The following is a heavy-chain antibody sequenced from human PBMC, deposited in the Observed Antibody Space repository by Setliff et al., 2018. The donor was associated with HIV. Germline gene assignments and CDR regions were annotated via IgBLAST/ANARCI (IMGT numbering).Heavy chain of an antibody. D-gene: IGHD3-10*01. V-gene: IGHV2-5*01. Sequence: SGPTLVNPTQTLTLTCTFSGFSLRTSGVGAGWIRQPPGKALEWLALIYWNDDKRYSPSLKSRVTITKDTSKNQVVLTMTNMYPVDTATYYCARTPRFYYDSGSYSLLGGAFDIWGQGTMVTVSS. CDR2: IYWNDDK. CDR1: GFSLRTSGVG. J-gene: IGHJ3*02. CDR3: ARTPRFYYDSGSYSLLGGAFDI.